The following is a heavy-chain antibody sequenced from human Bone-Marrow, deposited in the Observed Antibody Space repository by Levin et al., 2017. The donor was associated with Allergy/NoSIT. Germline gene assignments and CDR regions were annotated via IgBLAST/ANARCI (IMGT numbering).Heavy chain of an antibody. CDR2: ILYDGSNK. CDR1: GFTFSTYG. CDR3: AKDLWRYCSGGSCYRFQH. D-gene: IGHD2-15*01. V-gene: IGHV3-30*18. J-gene: IGHJ1*01. Sequence: GGSLRLSCAASGFTFSTYGMHWVRQAPGEGLEWVAVILYDGSNKYYADSVKGRFTISRDNSKNTLYLQMNSLRAEDTAVYYCAKDLWRYCSGGSCYRFQHWGQGTLVTVSS.